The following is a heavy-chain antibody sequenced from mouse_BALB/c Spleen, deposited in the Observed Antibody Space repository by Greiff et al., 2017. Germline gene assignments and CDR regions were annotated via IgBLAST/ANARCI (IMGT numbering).Heavy chain of an antibody. CDR1: GFTFSSYA. J-gene: IGHJ1*01. D-gene: IGHD2-4*01. Sequence: EVMLVESGGGLVKPGGSLKLSCAASGFTFSSYAMSWVRQTPEKRLEWVASISSGGSTYYPDSVKGRFTISRDNARNILYLQMSSLRSEDTATYYCAFMITTWYFDVWGAGTTVTVSS. V-gene: IGHV5-6-5*01. CDR2: ISSGGST. CDR3: AFMITTWYFDV.